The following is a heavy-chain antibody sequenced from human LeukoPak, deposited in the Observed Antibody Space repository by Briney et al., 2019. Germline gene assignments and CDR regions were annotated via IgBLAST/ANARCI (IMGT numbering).Heavy chain of an antibody. CDR2: INSEGKTT. V-gene: IGHV3-74*01. Sequence: PGGSLRLSCAASGFTFSSYWMHWVRQAPGKGLVWVSRINSEGKTTSYADSVKGRFTISRDNSKNTLYLQMNSLRAEDTAVYYCAKDTGYGDYDFQLDYWGQGTLVTVSS. CDR3: AKDTGYGDYDFQLDY. CDR1: GFTFSSYW. D-gene: IGHD4-17*01. J-gene: IGHJ4*02.